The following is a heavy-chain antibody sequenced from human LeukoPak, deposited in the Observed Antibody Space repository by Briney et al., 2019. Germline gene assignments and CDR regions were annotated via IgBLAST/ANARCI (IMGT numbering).Heavy chain of an antibody. CDR2: IKQDGGEK. CDR3: ARGDFGVVTHFDY. J-gene: IGHJ4*02. V-gene: IGHV3-7*01. D-gene: IGHD3-3*01. Sequence: GGSLRLSCTASGFTISSKWMSWVRQAPGRGLEWVANIKQDGGEKYYVDSVKVRFTISRDNAKNSLYLQMNSLRAEDTAIYYCARGDFGVVTHFDYWGQGTLVTVSS. CDR1: GFTISSKW.